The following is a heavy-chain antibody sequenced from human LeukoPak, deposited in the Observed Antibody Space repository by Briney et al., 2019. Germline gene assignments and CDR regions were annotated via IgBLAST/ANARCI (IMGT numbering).Heavy chain of an antibody. CDR1: GGSISNYY. J-gene: IGHJ4*02. Sequence: SETLSLTCTVSGGSISNYYWTWIRQPPGKGLEWIGYIYYSGSTNYNPSLRSRVTISLDTSKTQFSLRLSSLTAADTAVYYCARRRPVPGFYYFDYWGPGTLVTVSS. D-gene: IGHD2/OR15-2a*01. CDR3: ARRRPVPGFYYFDY. CDR2: IYYSGST. V-gene: IGHV4-59*08.